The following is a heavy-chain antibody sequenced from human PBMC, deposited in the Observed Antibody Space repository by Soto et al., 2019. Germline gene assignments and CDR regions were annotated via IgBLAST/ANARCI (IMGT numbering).Heavy chain of an antibody. V-gene: IGHV3-48*03. Sequence: GGSLRLSCAASGLTFSTYEMNWVRQAPGKGLEWVSYIRGGGSPILYADSVKGRFTISRDNAKNSLYLQMNSLRAEDTAIYYCASKICGTTYFDYWGQGALVTVSS. J-gene: IGHJ4*02. CDR2: IRGGGSPI. D-gene: IGHD1-7*01. CDR1: GLTFSTYE. CDR3: ASKICGTTYFDY.